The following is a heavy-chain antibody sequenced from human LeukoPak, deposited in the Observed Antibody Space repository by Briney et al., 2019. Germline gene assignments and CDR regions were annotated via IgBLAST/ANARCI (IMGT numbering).Heavy chain of an antibody. D-gene: IGHD6-6*01. CDR2: IKQDGSEK. V-gene: IGHV3-7*01. Sequence: GGSLRLSCAASGFTFSSYWMSWVRQAPGKGLEWVANIKQDGSEKYYVDSVKGRFTISRDNAKNSLYLQMNSLRAEDTAVYYCARDVISSSSAGYYYYMDVWGKGTTVTVSS. CDR3: ARDVISSSSAGYYYYMDV. CDR1: GFTFSSYW. J-gene: IGHJ6*03.